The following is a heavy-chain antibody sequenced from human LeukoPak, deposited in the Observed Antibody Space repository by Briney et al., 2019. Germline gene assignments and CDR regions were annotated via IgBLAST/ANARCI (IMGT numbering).Heavy chain of an antibody. CDR1: GFTFSSYT. V-gene: IGHV3-23*01. CDR3: TRGISSGSAFDI. Sequence: GGSLRLSCAASGFTFSSYTMTWVRQAPGKGLKWVSSITGGSRGTYYADSVKGRFTISRDNSKNTLYLQMNSLRAEDTAVYYCTRGISSGSAFDIWGQGTMVTVSS. CDR2: ITGGSRGT. D-gene: IGHD6-19*01. J-gene: IGHJ3*02.